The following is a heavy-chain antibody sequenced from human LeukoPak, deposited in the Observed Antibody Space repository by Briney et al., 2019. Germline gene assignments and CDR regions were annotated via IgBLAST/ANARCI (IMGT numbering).Heavy chain of an antibody. Sequence: ASVKVSCKASGGTFSSYAISWVRQAPGQGLEWMGGIIPIFGTANYAQKFQGRVTITTDESTSTAYMELSSLRSEDTAVYYCATDRDHLGSFFDYWGQGTLVTVSS. CDR1: GGTFSSYA. CDR3: ATDRDHLGSFFDY. V-gene: IGHV1-69*05. D-gene: IGHD1-14*01. J-gene: IGHJ4*02. CDR2: IIPIFGTA.